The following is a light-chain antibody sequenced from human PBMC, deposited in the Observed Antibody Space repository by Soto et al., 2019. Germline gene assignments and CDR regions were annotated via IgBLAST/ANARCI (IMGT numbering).Light chain of an antibody. J-gene: IGKJ1*01. Sequence: DIQMTQSPSSLSASVGDRVTITCRASQSISNFLNWYQQKPGKAPQLLISAASSLQSGVPSRFSGSGSGTDFTLTISSLQPEDFAPYYSQQSYSTPRTFGQGTKVEIK. V-gene: IGKV1-39*01. CDR2: AAS. CDR3: QQSYSTPRT. CDR1: QSISNF.